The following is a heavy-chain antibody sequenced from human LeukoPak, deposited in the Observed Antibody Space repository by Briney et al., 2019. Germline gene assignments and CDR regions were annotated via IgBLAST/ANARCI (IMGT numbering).Heavy chain of an antibody. J-gene: IGHJ5*02. CDR3: ARASGGYCSSTSCYPDENWFDP. D-gene: IGHD2-2*03. CDR2: ISSSSSTI. V-gene: IGHV3-48*01. Sequence: GGSLRLSCAASGFTFSSYSMNWVRQAPGKGLEWGSYISSSSSTIYYADSVKGRFTISRDNAKNSLYLQMNSLRAEDTAVYYCARASGGYCSSTSCYPDENWFDPWGQGTLVTVSS. CDR1: GFTFSSYS.